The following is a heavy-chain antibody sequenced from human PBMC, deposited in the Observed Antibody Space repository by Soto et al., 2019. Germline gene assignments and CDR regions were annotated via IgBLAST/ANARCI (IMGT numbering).Heavy chain of an antibody. CDR2: INHSGGT. D-gene: IGHD6-13*01. CDR1: GGSFSGYY. V-gene: IGHV4-34*01. J-gene: IGHJ4*02. Sequence: QVQLQQWGAGLLKPSETLSLTCAVYGGSFSGYYWSWIRQPPGKGLEWIGEINHSGGTNYNPSLKNRVTLSVATSKIQFSLKLTSVTAAFMAVYYCVITYSSFWSPFEYWGQGTLVTVSS. CDR3: VITYSSFWSPFEY.